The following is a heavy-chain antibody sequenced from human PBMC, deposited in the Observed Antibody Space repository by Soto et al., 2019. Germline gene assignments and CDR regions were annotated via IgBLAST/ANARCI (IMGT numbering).Heavy chain of an antibody. V-gene: IGHV1-69*01. CDR2: IIPILGTA. Sequence: VQLVQSGPEVKKPGSSVKVSCKASGGTFNSYFITWVRQAPGQGLEWMGGIIPILGTANYAQRFQGRLTITADEAMGTAFMEVSALRLDDTAVYYCFRPPDPRRYGGDFWGQVILVTVSA. CDR1: GGTFNSYF. J-gene: IGHJ4*02. CDR3: FRPPDPRRYGGDF. D-gene: IGHD3-16*02.